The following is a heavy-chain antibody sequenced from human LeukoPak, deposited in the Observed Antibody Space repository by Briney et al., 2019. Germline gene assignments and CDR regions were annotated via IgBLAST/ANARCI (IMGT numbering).Heavy chain of an antibody. J-gene: IGHJ4*02. Sequence: GGSLTLSCAASGLTFSSNYMSWVRQAPGKGLEWVSLIYSGGSTYYTDSVKGRFSISRDKSKNALYLQMNSLRVENTAVYYCARGSRHSIGWYYLFYCGQGALVTVSS. D-gene: IGHD6-19*01. CDR1: GLTFSSNY. CDR3: ARGSRHSIGWYYLFY. CDR2: IYSGGST. V-gene: IGHV3-66*01.